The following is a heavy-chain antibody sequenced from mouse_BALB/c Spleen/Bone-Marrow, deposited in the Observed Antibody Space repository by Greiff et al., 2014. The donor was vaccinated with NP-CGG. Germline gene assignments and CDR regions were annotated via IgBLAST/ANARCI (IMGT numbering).Heavy chain of an antibody. D-gene: IGHD2-1*01. V-gene: IGHV14-4*02. Sequence: EVKLMQSGPELVRSGASVKMSCTASGYNIKDYYMHRVKQRPEQGLEWIGWIDPENGDTEYAPKFQGKATMTADTSSNTAYLQLSSLTSEYTAVYYCNGNYYAMDYWGQGTSVTVSS. J-gene: IGHJ4*01. CDR2: IDPENGDT. CDR1: GYNIKDYY. CDR3: NGNYYAMDY.